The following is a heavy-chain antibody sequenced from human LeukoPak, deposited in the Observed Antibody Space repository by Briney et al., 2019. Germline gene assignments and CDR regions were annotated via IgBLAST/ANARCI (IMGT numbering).Heavy chain of an antibody. CDR1: GFTFSSYA. CDR3: AKMKGITMVRGTFDY. V-gene: IGHV3-23*01. CDR2: ISGSGGST. Sequence: PGGSLRLSCAASGFTFSSYAMSWVRQAPGKGLEWVSAISGSGGSTYYADSVEGRFTISRDNSKNTLYLQMNSLRAEDTAIYYCAKMKGITMVRGTFDYWGQGTLVTVSS. D-gene: IGHD3-10*01. J-gene: IGHJ4*02.